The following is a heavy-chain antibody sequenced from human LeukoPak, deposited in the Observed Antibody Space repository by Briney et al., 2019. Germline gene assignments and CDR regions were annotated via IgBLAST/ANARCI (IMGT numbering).Heavy chain of an antibody. V-gene: IGHV4-39*07. CDR3: ARVMRYCSSTSCPLNWFDP. CDR2: IYYSGST. D-gene: IGHD2-2*01. CDR1: GGSISGSSYY. Sequence: SETLSLTCTVSGGSISGSSYYWGWIRQPPGKGLEWIGSIYYSGSTNYNPSLKSRVTISVDTSKNQFSLKLSSVTAADTAVYYCARVMRYCSSTSCPLNWFDPWGQGTLVTVSS. J-gene: IGHJ5*02.